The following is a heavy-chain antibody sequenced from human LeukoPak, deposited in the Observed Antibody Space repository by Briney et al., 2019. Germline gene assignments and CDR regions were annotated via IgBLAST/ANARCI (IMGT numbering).Heavy chain of an antibody. D-gene: IGHD3-10*01. CDR1: GFTFSSYS. J-gene: IGHJ4*02. CDR3: ARDLLFGSGSPEGY. V-gene: IGHV3-48*04. CDR2: ISSSSSTI. Sequence: GSLRLSCAASGFTFSSYSMNWVRQAPGKGLEWVSYISSSSSTIYYADSVKGRFTISRDNAKNSLYLQMNSLRAEDTAVYYCARDLLFGSGSPEGYWGQGTLVTVSS.